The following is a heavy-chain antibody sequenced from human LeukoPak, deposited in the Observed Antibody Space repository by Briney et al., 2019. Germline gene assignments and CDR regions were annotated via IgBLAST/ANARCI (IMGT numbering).Heavy chain of an antibody. D-gene: IGHD7-27*01. CDR2: INPSGGST. CDR3: ARGLWGPHNYYMEV. Sequence: ASVKLSCTASGYTFTSYYMHWVRQAPGQGLEWMGIINPSGGSTYYAHSFQGRFTMSRDTSKSTLYLEMSSLRSDDTAVYYCARGLWGPHNYYMEVWGKGTTVTVSS. CDR1: GYTFTSYY. V-gene: IGHV1-46*01. J-gene: IGHJ6*03.